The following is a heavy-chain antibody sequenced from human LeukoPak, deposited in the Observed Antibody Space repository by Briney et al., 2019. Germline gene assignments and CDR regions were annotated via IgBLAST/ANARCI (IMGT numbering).Heavy chain of an antibody. V-gene: IGHV4-39*07. J-gene: IGHJ4*02. CDR1: GGSISSTIYY. Sequence: SETLSLTCTVSGGSISSTIYYWGWIRQPPGKGLEWIGEIYHSGSTNYNPSLKSRVTISVDKSKNQFSLKLSSVTAADTAVYYCAREGGRLGYYGSGSYYIYWGQGTLVTVSS. CDR2: IYHSGST. CDR3: AREGGRLGYYGSGSYYIY. D-gene: IGHD3-10*01.